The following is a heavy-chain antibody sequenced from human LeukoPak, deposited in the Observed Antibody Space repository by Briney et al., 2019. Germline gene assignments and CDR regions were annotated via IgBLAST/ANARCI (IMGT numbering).Heavy chain of an antibody. CDR1: GGSISSGGYY. CDR2: IYYSGST. V-gene: IGHV4-31*03. J-gene: IGHJ4*02. Sequence: SETLSLTCTVSGGSISSGGYYWSWIRQHPGKGLEWIGYIYYSGSTYYNPSLKSRVTISVDTSKNQLSLKLSSVTAADTAVYYCARAYDLGYYFDYWGQGTLVTVSS. D-gene: IGHD3-3*01. CDR3: ARAYDLGYYFDY.